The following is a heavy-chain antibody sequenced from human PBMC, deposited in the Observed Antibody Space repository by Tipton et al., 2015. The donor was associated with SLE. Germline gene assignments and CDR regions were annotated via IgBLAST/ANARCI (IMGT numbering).Heavy chain of an antibody. CDR1: GFTFSDYY. D-gene: IGHD3-9*01. J-gene: IGHJ4*02. CDR3: ARDGGSDILTAHFDY. Sequence: SLRLSCAASGFTFSDYYMSWIRQAPGKGLEWVAVISYDGSNKYYADSVKGRFTISRDNSKNTLYLQMNSLRAEDTAVYYCARDGGSDILTAHFDYWGQGTLVTVSS. V-gene: IGHV3-30-3*01. CDR2: ISYDGSNK.